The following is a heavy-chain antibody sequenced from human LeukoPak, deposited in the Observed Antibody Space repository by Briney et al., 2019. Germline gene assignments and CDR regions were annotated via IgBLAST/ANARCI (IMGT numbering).Heavy chain of an antibody. CDR1: GFTFSSYA. J-gene: IGHJ4*02. CDR2: ISGSGGYT. CDR3: ARVGHRSSWYNYFDL. D-gene: IGHD6-13*01. V-gene: IGHV3-23*01. Sequence: PGGPLRLSCAASGFTFSSYAMSWVRQAPGRRLEDVSTISGSGGYTHYVDSVKGRFAISRDNPENTLYLQMNSLKTEDTAVYYCARVGHRSSWYNYFDLWGQGSLVTVSS.